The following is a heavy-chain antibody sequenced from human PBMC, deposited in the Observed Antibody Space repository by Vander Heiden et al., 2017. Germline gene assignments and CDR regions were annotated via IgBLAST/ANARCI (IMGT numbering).Heavy chain of an antibody. CDR2: ISWNSGSI. V-gene: IGHV3-9*01. CDR3: TKAYDSYSSSPPDY. Sequence: EVQLVESGGGLVQPGRSLRLYCAAYELTCDDYAMHWVRPAPGKGLEWVSGISWNSGSIGYADSVKGRFTISRDNAKNTLYLQMNSLRAEDTALYYCTKAYDSYSSSPPDYWGQGTLVTVSS. CDR1: ELTCDDYA. J-gene: IGHJ4*02. D-gene: IGHD6-13*01.